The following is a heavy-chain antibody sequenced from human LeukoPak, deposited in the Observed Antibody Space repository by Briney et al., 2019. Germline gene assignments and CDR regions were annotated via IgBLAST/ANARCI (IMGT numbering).Heavy chain of an antibody. J-gene: IGHJ5*02. Sequence: ASVTVSCKASGGTFISYAISWVRQAPGQGLEWMGGIIPIFGTANYAQKFQGRVTITTDESTSTAYMELSSLRSEDTAVYYCARDGDETYYDFWSGYQTQSRTFDPWGQGTLVTVSS. D-gene: IGHD3-3*01. CDR1: GGTFISYA. V-gene: IGHV1-69*05. CDR3: ARDGDETYYDFWSGYQTQSRTFDP. CDR2: IIPIFGTA.